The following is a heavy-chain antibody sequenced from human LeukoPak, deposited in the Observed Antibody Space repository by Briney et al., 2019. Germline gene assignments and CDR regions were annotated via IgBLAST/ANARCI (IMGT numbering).Heavy chain of an antibody. V-gene: IGHV3-23*01. CDR2: IRSSGDST. D-gene: IGHD2-15*01. J-gene: IGHJ5*02. Sequence: GGSLRLSCAASGFTFSNYAMSWVRQAPGKGLEWVSSIRSSGDSTYYADSVKGRFTISRDNAKNSLYLQMNSLRAEDTAVYYCARAPGMGSGGSCYGECNWFDPWGQGTLVTVSS. CDR3: ARAPGMGSGGSCYGECNWFDP. CDR1: GFTFSNYA.